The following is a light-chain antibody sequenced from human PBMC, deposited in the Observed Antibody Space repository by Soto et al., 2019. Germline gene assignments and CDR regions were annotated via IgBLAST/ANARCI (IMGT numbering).Light chain of an antibody. V-gene: IGLV1-51*02. CDR1: CWNIENNY. Sequence: QSGVTRPPSLSAASGQNVTVSWSGSCWNIENNYVSWYQQLPGAAPQLLIDEINKSPSGLPDRFSGSKSGTSATLGITGLQTGDEADYYCGTWDSSLSAGVFGTGTKDTVL. CDR3: GTWDSSLSAGV. J-gene: IGLJ1*01. CDR2: EIN.